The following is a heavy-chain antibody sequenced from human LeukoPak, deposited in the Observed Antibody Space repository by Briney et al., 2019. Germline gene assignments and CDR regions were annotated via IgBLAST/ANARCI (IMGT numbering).Heavy chain of an antibody. CDR1: GFTVSSNY. J-gene: IGHJ6*04. CDR3: AREGYYYDSSGPPDV. D-gene: IGHD3-22*01. CDR2: IYSA. Sequence: GGSLRLSCAASGFTVSSNYMSWVRQAPGKGLEWVSVIYSAYYADSVKGRFTISRDNSKNTLYLQMNSLRAEDTAVYYCAREGYYYDSSGPPDVWGKGTTVTVSS. V-gene: IGHV3-53*01.